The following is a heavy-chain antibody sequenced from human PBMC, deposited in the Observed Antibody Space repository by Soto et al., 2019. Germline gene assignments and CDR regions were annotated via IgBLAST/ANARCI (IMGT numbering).Heavy chain of an antibody. V-gene: IGHV3-30-3*01. J-gene: IGHJ3*02. CDR3: ARAQNYYYDSSGYYSLDAFDI. Sequence: QVQLVESGGGVVQPGRSLRLSCAASGFTFSSYAMHWVRQAPGKGLEWVAVISYDGSNKYYADSVKGRFTISRYNSKNTLYLQMNSLRADDTVVYYCARAQNYYYDSSGYYSLDAFDIWGQGTMVTVSS. CDR2: ISYDGSNK. CDR1: GFTFSSYA. D-gene: IGHD3-22*01.